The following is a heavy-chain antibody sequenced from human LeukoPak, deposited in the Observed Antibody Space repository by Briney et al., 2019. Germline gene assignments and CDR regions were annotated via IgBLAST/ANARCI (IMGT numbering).Heavy chain of an antibody. CDR2: IWYDESDE. Sequence: GGSLRLSCAASGFTLNNYGMHWVRQAPGKGLEWVAIIWYDESDEKYVDSVKGRFTISRDNSKNTLYLQMNYLRAEDTAVYYCARERTGYSSGWDALDIWGQGTMVIVSP. V-gene: IGHV3-33*01. J-gene: IGHJ3*02. CDR1: GFTLNNYG. D-gene: IGHD6-19*01. CDR3: ARERTGYSSGWDALDI.